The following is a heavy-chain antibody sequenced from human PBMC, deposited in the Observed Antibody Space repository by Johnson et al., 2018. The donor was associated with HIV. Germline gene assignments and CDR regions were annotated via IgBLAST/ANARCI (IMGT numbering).Heavy chain of an antibody. Sequence: QVQLVESGGGVVQPGRSLRLSCAASGFTFSNYGMHWVRQAPGKGLEWVAVILYRGSNKYYADSVKGRFTISRDNSKNTLYLQMNSMKAEDSAVYYCATEFLRTEQDAFDIWGQGTMVTVSS. J-gene: IGHJ3*02. CDR3: ATEFLRTEQDAFDI. V-gene: IGHV3-30*03. D-gene: IGHD3-3*01. CDR2: ILYRGSNK. CDR1: GFTFSNYG.